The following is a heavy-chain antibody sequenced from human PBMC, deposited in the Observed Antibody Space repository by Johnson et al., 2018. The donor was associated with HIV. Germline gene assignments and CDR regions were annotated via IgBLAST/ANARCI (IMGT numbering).Heavy chain of an antibody. J-gene: IGHJ3*02. CDR2: IKSKIDGGTT. CDR1: GFTFSNAW. Sequence: VQLVESGGGLVKPGGSLRLSCAASGFTFSNAWMTWVRQAPGKGLEWVGRIKSKIDGGTTDYAAPVKGRFSISRDDAKNTLYLQMNSLETEDTAVYYCTAPIVGAVVAFDIWGQGTKVTVSS. V-gene: IGHV3-15*01. D-gene: IGHD1-26*01. CDR3: TAPIVGAVVAFDI.